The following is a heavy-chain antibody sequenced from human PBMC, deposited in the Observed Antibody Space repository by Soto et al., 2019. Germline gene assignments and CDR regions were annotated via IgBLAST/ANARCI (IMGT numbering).Heavy chain of an antibody. V-gene: IGHV4-34*01. D-gene: IGHD3-9*01. J-gene: IGHJ5*02. CDR3: ARVTQYYDILTGPSISFDD. CDR2: INHNGST. CDR1: GGSFSGYY. Sequence: SETLSLTCAVYGGSFSGYYWSWIRQPPGKGLEWIGEINHNGSTNYNPSLKSRVTISVDTSKNQFSLKLSSVTAADTAVYYCARVTQYYDILTGPSISFDDWGQGTLVTVSS.